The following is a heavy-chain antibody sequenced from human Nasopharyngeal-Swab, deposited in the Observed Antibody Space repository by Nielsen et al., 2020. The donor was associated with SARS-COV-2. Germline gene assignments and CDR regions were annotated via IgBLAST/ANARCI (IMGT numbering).Heavy chain of an antibody. Sequence: WIRQPPGKGLEWGAAFEGGATRTHYAASVEGRFTISRDDSQNMLSLQMSSLRAEDTAVYYCAKDLFRWSFDAWGQGTMVTVSS. CDR2: FEGGATRT. J-gene: IGHJ3*01. D-gene: IGHD3-10*02. V-gene: IGHV3-23*01. CDR3: AKDLFRWSFDA.